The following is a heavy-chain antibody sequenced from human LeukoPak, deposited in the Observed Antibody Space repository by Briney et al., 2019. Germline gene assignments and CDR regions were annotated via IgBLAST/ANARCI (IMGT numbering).Heavy chain of an antibody. V-gene: IGHV3-7*04. CDR2: IKQDGSEK. CDR1: GFTFSSYW. D-gene: IGHD3-22*01. Sequence: PGGSLRLPCAASGFTFSSYWMSWVRQAPGKGLEWVANIKQDGSEKYFVDSVKGRFTISRDNAKNSLYLQMKSLRAEDTAVYYCARGEYYYDGGYWGQGTLVTVS. CDR3: ARGEYYYDGGY. J-gene: IGHJ4*02.